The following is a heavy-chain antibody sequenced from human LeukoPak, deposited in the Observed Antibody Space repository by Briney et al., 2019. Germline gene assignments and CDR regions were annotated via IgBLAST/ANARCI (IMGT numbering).Heavy chain of an antibody. D-gene: IGHD2-2*02. CDR1: GFTFSSYG. CDR3: AKDHVGYCSSTSCYKWGHYSDY. J-gene: IGHJ4*02. CDR2: IWYDGSNK. V-gene: IGHV3-33*06. Sequence: GGSLRLSCAASGFTFSSYGMHWVRQAPGKGLEWVAVIWYDGSNKYYADSVKGRFTISRDNSKNTLYLQMNSLRAEDTAVYYCAKDHVGYCSSTSCYKWGHYSDYWGQGTLVTVSS.